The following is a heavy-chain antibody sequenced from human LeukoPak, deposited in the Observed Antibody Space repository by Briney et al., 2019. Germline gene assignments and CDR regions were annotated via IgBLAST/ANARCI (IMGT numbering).Heavy chain of an antibody. J-gene: IGHJ4*02. CDR1: GFSFNSYA. CDR2: ISSDGSDK. V-gene: IGHV3-30*18. D-gene: IGHD6-13*01. Sequence: ARSLRLSCAASGFSFNSYAMHWVRQAPGKGLEWVAVISSDGSDKYYGDSVKGRLTISRDNSMNTLYLQMNSLRVEDTAVYYCAKDGGRVAAALDFWGQGTPVTVSS. CDR3: AKDGGRVAAALDF.